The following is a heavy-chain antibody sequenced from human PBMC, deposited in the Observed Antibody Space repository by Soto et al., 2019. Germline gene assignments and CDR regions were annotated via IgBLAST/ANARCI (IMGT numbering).Heavy chain of an antibody. CDR2: VFHSGSV. D-gene: IGHD2-21*02. Sequence: QVQLQQSGPGLVEPSQTVSLTCTVSGLSMSGGYYQWICLRLSTGKGLEWFGCVFHSGSVLYNPSLKSRLNISVDTSKNQFSLRLSSVTAADTAVYFCAREDDGGDRDYYGLDVWGQGTTVTVSS. V-gene: IGHV4-30-4*08. CDR1: GLSMSGGYYQ. J-gene: IGHJ6*02. CDR3: AREDDGGDRDYYGLDV.